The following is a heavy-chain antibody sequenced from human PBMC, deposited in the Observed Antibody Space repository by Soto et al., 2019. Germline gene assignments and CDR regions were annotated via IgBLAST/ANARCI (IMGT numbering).Heavy chain of an antibody. J-gene: IGHJ6*02. CDR3: ARDRVTVTIDYYYYGMDV. Sequence: SDTLSLTCTVSGGSISSGDYYWSWIRQPPGKGLEWIGYIYYSGSTYYNPSLKSRVTISVDTSKNQFSLKLSSVTAADTAVYYCARDRVTVTIDYYYYGMDVWGQGTTVTVSS. CDR2: IYYSGST. V-gene: IGHV4-30-4*02. CDR1: GGSISSGDYY. D-gene: IGHD4-17*01.